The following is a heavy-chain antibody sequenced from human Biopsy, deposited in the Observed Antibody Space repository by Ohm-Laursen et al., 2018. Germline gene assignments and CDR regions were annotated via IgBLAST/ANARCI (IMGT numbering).Heavy chain of an antibody. D-gene: IGHD5-24*01. CDR2: VYHCGTT. CDR3: ARHDGNGPFALDS. Sequence: SDTLSLTCTVSGGSISSGSNYWAWIRQPPGKGLEWIGSVYHCGTTYYSPSLKSRVTISVDTSKNQLSLKVTSVTAADTAAYYCARHDGNGPFALDSWGQGTLVTVSS. J-gene: IGHJ4*02. CDR1: GGSISSGSNY. V-gene: IGHV4-39*01.